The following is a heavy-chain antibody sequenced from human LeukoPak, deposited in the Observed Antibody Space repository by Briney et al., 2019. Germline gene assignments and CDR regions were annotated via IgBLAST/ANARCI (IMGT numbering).Heavy chain of an antibody. D-gene: IGHD2-15*01. V-gene: IGHV4-61*02. CDR3: ARDRPHSPLRVLLGYYYYYYMDV. Sequence: SETLSLTCTVSGGSISSSSYYWGWIRQPAGKGLEWIGRIYTSGSTNYNPSLKSRVTMSVDTSKNQFSLKLSSVTAADTAVYYCARDRPHSPLRVLLGYYYYYYMDVWGKGTTVTVSS. CDR2: IYTSGST. J-gene: IGHJ6*03. CDR1: GGSISSSSYY.